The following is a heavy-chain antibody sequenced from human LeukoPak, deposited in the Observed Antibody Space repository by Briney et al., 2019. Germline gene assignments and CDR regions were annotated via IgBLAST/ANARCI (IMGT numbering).Heavy chain of an antibody. CDR1: GYSFTSYW. V-gene: IGHV5-10-1*01. CDR3: ARHKVPIFGVVLDY. Sequence: GESLKISCKGSGYSFTSYWISWVRQMPGKGLEWMGRIDPSDSYTNYSLSLQGHVTISADKSISTAYLQWSSLKASDTAMYYCARHKVPIFGVVLDYWGQGTLVTVSS. D-gene: IGHD3-3*01. CDR2: IDPSDSYT. J-gene: IGHJ4*02.